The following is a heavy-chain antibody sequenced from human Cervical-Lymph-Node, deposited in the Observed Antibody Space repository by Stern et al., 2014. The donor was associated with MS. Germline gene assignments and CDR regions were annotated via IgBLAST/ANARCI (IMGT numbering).Heavy chain of an antibody. CDR1: GYTFTNYG. J-gene: IGHJ4*02. Sequence: QLVQSGAEVKKPGASVKVSCKTSGYTFTNYGVSWVRLAPGQGLEWMGWINGYNGDTNYAQKFRGRVTMTKDTPTTTAYMELRSLTSGDTAVYYCARDEGSGYDFPFDYWGQGTLVTVSS. CDR3: ARDEGSGYDFPFDY. V-gene: IGHV1-18*04. D-gene: IGHD5-12*01. CDR2: INGYNGDT.